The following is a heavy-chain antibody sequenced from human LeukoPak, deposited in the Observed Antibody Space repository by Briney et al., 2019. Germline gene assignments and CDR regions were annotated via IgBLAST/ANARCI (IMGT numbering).Heavy chain of an antibody. V-gene: IGHV3-66*01. D-gene: IGHD2-8*01. Sequence: GGSLRLSCTASGFIVTNNYINWVRRAPGKGLEWVSLVYSGGSTYYADSVKGRFTISRDNSKNVVYLQMNSLRAEDTAMYYCARDPPAVLIDTYGWGQGTLVTVSS. J-gene: IGHJ4*02. CDR2: VYSGGST. CDR1: GFIVTNNY. CDR3: ARDPPAVLIDTYG.